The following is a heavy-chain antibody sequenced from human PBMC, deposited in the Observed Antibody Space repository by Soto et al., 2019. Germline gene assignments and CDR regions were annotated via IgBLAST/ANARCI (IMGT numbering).Heavy chain of an antibody. CDR3: ARERPDGSRLDP. Sequence: QVQLQESGPGLVKPSQTLSLTCTVSGGSISSGDYYWSWIRQPPGKGLEWIGYIYYSGSTYYNPYLKIRVTISVDTSKNQFSMKLSSVPAADTAVYYCARERPDGSRLDPWGQGTLVTVSS. J-gene: IGHJ5*02. CDR2: IYYSGST. V-gene: IGHV4-30-4*01. CDR1: GGSISSGDYY. D-gene: IGHD6-13*01.